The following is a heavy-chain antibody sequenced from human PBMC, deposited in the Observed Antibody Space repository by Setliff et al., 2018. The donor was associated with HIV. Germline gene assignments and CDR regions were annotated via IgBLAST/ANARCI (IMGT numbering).Heavy chain of an antibody. Sequence: PSETLSLTCTVSGGSINSHYWSWVRQPPGKGLEWIGSVYHSGSTYYKPSLKSRLTISVDTSKNKLSLKLTSVTAADTAKYYCARSITMVRGSVMTGGAFDVWGQGAKVTVSS. CDR3: ARSITMVRGSVMTGGAFDV. CDR1: GGSINSHY. V-gene: IGHV4-38-2*02. CDR2: VYHSGST. D-gene: IGHD3-10*01. J-gene: IGHJ3*01.